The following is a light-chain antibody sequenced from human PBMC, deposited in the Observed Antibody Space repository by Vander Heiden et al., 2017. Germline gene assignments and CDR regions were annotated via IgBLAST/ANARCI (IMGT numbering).Light chain of an antibody. CDR1: QSLLHSNGYNY. Sequence: DIVMTQSPLSLPVTPGEPASISCRSSQSLLHSNGYNYLDWYLQKPGQSPQLLIYLGSNRASGVPDRFSRSGSGTDFTLKMSRVEAEDVGVYYCSRALQTGYTFGQGTKLEIK. CDR2: LGS. J-gene: IGKJ2*01. CDR3: SRALQTGYT. V-gene: IGKV2-28*01.